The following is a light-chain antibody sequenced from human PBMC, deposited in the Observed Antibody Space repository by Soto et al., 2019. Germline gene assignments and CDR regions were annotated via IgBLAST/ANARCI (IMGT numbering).Light chain of an antibody. CDR2: AAS. Sequence: QMTQSPSSLSASVGDRGTISCRASQGISNYLAWYQQRPGKAPKLLIFAASSLQSGAPSRFSGSRSGPDFTLTISSLQPEDFATYYCQQSYSSPPTFGQGTKVDIK. CDR3: QQSYSSPPT. CDR1: QGISNY. V-gene: IGKV1-39*01. J-gene: IGKJ1*01.